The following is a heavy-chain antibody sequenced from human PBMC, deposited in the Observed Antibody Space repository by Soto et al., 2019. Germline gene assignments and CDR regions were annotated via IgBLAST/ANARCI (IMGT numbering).Heavy chain of an antibody. Sequence: GGSLRLSCAASGFTFSNAWMNWVRQAPGKGLEWVGRIKKKSDGGTTDYAAPVKGRFRISRDDAIKTLYLEMNSLRAEDSAVYYCARRASRWGQGTMVTVSS. J-gene: IGHJ3*01. CDR3: ARRASR. CDR1: GFTFSNAW. D-gene: IGHD1-26*01. CDR2: IKKKSDGGTT. V-gene: IGHV3-15*01.